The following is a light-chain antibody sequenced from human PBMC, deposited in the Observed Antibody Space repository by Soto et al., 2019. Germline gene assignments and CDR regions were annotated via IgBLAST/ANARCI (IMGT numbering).Light chain of an antibody. V-gene: IGKV1-33*01. CDR1: QDISKY. CDR2: DAS. CDR3: QQYDNLPWT. Sequence: DIQMTQSPSSLSASVGDRVTITCQASQDISKYLNWYQQKPGKAPKLLICDASNLETGVPSRFSGSGSGTDFTFTINSLQPEDIATYYCQQYDNLPWTFGQGTKVEIK. J-gene: IGKJ1*01.